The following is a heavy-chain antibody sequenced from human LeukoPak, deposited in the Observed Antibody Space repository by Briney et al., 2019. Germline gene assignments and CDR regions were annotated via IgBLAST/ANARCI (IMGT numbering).Heavy chain of an antibody. CDR3: AKRGVVIRVILVGFHKEAYYFYS. D-gene: IGHD3-22*01. V-gene: IGHV3-23*01. CDR1: GVTLSNYG. J-gene: IGHJ4*02. Sequence: GGALRLSCAVSGVTLSNYGMSWGGQAPGKGVEGVAGISDSGGRTNYADSVKGRFTISRDNPKNTLYLQMNSLRAEDTAVYFCAKRGVVIRVILVGFHKEAYYFYSWGQGALVTVSS. CDR2: ISDSGGRT.